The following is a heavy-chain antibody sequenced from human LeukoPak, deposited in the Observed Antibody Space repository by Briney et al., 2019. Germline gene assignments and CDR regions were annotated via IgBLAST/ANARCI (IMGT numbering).Heavy chain of an antibody. V-gene: IGHV3-48*03. D-gene: IGHD5-24*01. CDR3: ARGGRDGYQDY. CDR2: INSSGSTI. CDR1: GFTSSSYE. J-gene: IGHJ4*02. Sequence: GGSLRLSCAASGFTSSSYEMNWVRQAPGKGLEWVSYINSSGSTIYYADSVKGRFTISRDNAKNSLYLQMNSLRAEDTAVYYCARGGRDGYQDYWGQGTLVTVSS.